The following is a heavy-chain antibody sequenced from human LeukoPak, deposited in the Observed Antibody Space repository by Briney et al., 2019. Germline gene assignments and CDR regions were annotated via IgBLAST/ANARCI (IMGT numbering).Heavy chain of an antibody. CDR3: VRDIQWRFDP. J-gene: IGHJ5*02. D-gene: IGHD2-8*01. V-gene: IGHV1-18*01. CDR1: GNMFTSYG. CDR2: ISTNKGNT. Sequence: ASVKVSCKASGNMFTSYGISWVRQAPGQGLEWMGWISTNKGNTNYAQRLQGRVTMTTDTSTSTAYMELRSLRSDDTAIYYCVRDIQWRFDPWGQGTLVTVSS.